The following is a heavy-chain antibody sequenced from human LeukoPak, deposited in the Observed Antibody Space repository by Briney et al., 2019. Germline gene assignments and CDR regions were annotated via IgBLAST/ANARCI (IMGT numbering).Heavy chain of an antibody. V-gene: IGHV1-69*04. J-gene: IGHJ6*02. Sequence: ASVKVSCKASGGTFSSYTISWVRQAPGQGLEWMGRIIPILGIANYAQKFQGRVTITADKSTSTACMELSSLRSEDTAVYYCARDFGRVLYCSGGSCYPRHYGMDVRGQGTTVTVS. CDR2: IIPILGIA. CDR3: ARDFGRVLYCSGGSCYPRHYGMDV. D-gene: IGHD2-15*01. CDR1: GGTFSSYT.